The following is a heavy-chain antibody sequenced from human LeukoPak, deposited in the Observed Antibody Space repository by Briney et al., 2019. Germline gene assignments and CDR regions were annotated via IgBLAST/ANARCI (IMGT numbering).Heavy chain of an antibody. J-gene: IGHJ4*02. D-gene: IGHD5-12*01. CDR2: ITGSGSGI. CDR3: ASPHSGYG. Sequence: SGGSLRLSCAASEFTFSSYSMKWVRQAPGKGLQWVSYITGSGSGIHYADSVKGRFTISRDNAKNTLYLQMNSLRDEDTAVYYCASPHSGYGWGQGTLVTVSS. V-gene: IGHV3-48*02. CDR1: EFTFSSYS.